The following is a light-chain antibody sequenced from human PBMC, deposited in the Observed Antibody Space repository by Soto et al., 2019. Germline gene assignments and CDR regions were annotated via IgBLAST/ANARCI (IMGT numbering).Light chain of an antibody. J-gene: IGKJ1*01. CDR2: GAF. Sequence: EIVMTQSPATLSVSPGERATLSCRASQSVSYNLAWYQQKPGQGPRLLIYGAFTRATGIPARFSGSGSGTEFTLTISSLQSEDFAVYYCQQYGTSPRTFGQGTKVEIK. CDR1: QSVSYN. CDR3: QQYGTSPRT. V-gene: IGKV3D-15*02.